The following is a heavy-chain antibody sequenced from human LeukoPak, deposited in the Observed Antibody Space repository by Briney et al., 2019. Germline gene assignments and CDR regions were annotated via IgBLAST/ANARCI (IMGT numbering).Heavy chain of an antibody. Sequence: GGSLRLSCAASGFTFSVYSMNWVRQAPGKGLGWVSTISSSSSYIYYADSVKGRFTISRDNAKNSLYLQMNSLRAEDTAVYYCARDLNDYGDYVFDYWGQGTLVTVSS. V-gene: IGHV3-21*01. D-gene: IGHD4-17*01. CDR2: ISSSSSYI. CDR1: GFTFSVYS. J-gene: IGHJ4*02. CDR3: ARDLNDYGDYVFDY.